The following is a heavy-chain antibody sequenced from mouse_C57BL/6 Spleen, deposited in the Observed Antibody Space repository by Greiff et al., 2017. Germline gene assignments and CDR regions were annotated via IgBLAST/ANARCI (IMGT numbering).Heavy chain of an antibody. Sequence: VQLQQPGAELVMPGASVKLSCKASGYTFPSYWMHWVKQRPGQGLEWIGEIDPSDSYTNYNQKFKGKSTLTVDKSSSTAYMQLSSLTSEDSAVYYCARGGNYVGENYCDYWGQGTTLTVSS. CDR2: IDPSDSYT. CDR1: GYTFPSYW. D-gene: IGHD2-1*01. CDR3: ARGGNYVGENYCDY. V-gene: IGHV1-69*01. J-gene: IGHJ2*01.